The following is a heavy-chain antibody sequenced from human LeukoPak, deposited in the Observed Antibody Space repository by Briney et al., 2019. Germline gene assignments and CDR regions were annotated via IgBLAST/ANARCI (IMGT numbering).Heavy chain of an antibody. D-gene: IGHD3-22*01. CDR3: AGGTGDSCKD. J-gene: IGHJ4*02. CDR2: TYYRSKWRN. CDR1: GDSVSSNSAS. V-gene: IGHV6-1*01. Sequence: SQTLSLTCAISGDSVSSNSASWDWIRQSPSRGLEWLGRTYYRSKWRNDYAVSVKSRITISPDTSKNQFSLQLNSVTPEDTAVYYCAGGTGDSCKDWGLGTLVTVSS.